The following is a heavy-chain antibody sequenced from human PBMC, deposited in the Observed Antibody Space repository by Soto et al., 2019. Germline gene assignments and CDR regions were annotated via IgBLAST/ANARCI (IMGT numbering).Heavy chain of an antibody. J-gene: IGHJ3*02. Sequence: GGSLRLSCAASGFTFSSYWMSWVRQAPGKGLEWVANIKQDGSEKYYVDSVKGRFTISRDNAKNSLYLQMNSLRAEDTAVYYCARGLSGYAGEGAFDIWGQGTMVTVSS. CDR1: GFTFSSYW. CDR2: IKQDGSEK. CDR3: ARGLSGYAGEGAFDI. D-gene: IGHD5-12*01. V-gene: IGHV3-7*04.